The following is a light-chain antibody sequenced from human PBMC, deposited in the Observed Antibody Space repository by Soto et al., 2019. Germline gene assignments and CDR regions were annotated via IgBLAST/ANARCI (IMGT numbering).Light chain of an antibody. CDR2: GAS. V-gene: IGKV3-20*01. J-gene: IGKJ1*01. CDR1: QSVSSTF. Sequence: EMVLTQSPGSLSLSPGERATLSCRASQSVSSTFFAGYQQRPGQAPRLLMYGASSRATGIPERFSGSGSGTDFTLTISRLEPEDFAVYYCQQFDSSVTFGQGTKVEIK. CDR3: QQFDSSVT.